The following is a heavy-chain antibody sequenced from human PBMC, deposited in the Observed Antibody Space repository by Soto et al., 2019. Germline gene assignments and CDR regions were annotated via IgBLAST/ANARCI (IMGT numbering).Heavy chain of an antibody. V-gene: IGHV3-23*04. D-gene: IGHD6-19*01. CDR3: AKDATRTSGWYYFDY. CDR2: MSDSGGIT. J-gene: IGHJ4*02. Sequence: VQLVQSGAEVKKPGSSVKVSCKASGGTFSSYAMGWVRQAPGKGLEWVSVMSDSGGITYYADSVKGRFTISRDNSENTLYLQMSSLRAEDTAKYYCAKDATRTSGWYYFDYWGQGTLVTVSS. CDR1: GGTFSSYA.